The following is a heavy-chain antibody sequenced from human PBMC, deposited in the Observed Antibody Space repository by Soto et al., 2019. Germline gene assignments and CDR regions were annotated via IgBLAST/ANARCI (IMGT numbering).Heavy chain of an antibody. Sequence: QITLKESGPTLVRPTQTLTLTCTFSGFSLSTSGLGVGWIRQPPGQALEWLALIYWNDDKRYSPSLKDRLTITKDTSKNQVVLTMTNMDPVDTATYYCAHRPSGWYLFDYWGQGTLVTVSS. CDR1: GFSLSTSGLG. D-gene: IGHD6-19*01. CDR3: AHRPSGWYLFDY. V-gene: IGHV2-5*01. CDR2: IYWNDDK. J-gene: IGHJ4*02.